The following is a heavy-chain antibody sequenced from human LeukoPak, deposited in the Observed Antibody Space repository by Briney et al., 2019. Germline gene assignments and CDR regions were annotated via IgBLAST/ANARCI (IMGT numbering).Heavy chain of an antibody. V-gene: IGHV4-59*01. CDR2: IYYSGST. Sequence: SETLSLTCTVSGGSISSYYWSWIRQPPGKGLEWIGYIYYSGSTNYNPSLKSRVTISVDTSKNQFSLKLSSVTAADTAVYYCAREVTGRDYFDYWGQGTLVTVSS. CDR1: GGSISSYY. CDR3: AREVTGRDYFDY. J-gene: IGHJ4*02. D-gene: IGHD1-1*01.